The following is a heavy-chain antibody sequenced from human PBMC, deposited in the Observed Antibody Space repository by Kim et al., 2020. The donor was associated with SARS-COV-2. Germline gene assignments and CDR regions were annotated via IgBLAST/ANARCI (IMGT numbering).Heavy chain of an antibody. D-gene: IGHD5-18*01. CDR2: GDKT. J-gene: IGHJ4*02. CDR3: AKTGQLDS. Sequence: GDKTNYADSVQGPFTISRDNSKNTLYLQMNSLRAEDTAVYYCAKTGQLDSWGQGTLVTVSS. V-gene: IGHV3-23*01.